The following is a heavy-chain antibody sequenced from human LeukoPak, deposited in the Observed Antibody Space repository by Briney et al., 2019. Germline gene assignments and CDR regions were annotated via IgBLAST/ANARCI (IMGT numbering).Heavy chain of an antibody. J-gene: IGHJ6*03. Sequence: GGSLRLSCAASGFTFSSYGIHWVRQAPGKGLEWVAVISYDGSKKYYADSVKGRFTTSRDNSKNTLYLQMNSLRVEDTAVYYCAKTRGSGSFYYYYYYMDVWGKGTTVTVSS. CDR1: GFTFSSYG. CDR2: ISYDGSKK. CDR3: AKTRGSGSFYYYYYYMDV. V-gene: IGHV3-30*18. D-gene: IGHD3-10*01.